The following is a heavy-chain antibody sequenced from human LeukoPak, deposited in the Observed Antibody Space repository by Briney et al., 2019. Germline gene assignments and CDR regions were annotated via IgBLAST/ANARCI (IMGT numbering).Heavy chain of an antibody. J-gene: IGHJ5*01. Sequence: SQTLSLTCAISGDSISSNSAAWSWIRQSPSRGLEWLGKTYYRSNWYNDYAVSVKSRIIINPDTSNNRFSLQLNSVTPEDTAVYYCARGESGNWYDSWGQGTLVTVSS. V-gene: IGHV6-1*01. CDR1: GDSISSNSAA. D-gene: IGHD3-10*01. CDR3: ARGESGNWYDS. CDR2: TYYRSNWYN.